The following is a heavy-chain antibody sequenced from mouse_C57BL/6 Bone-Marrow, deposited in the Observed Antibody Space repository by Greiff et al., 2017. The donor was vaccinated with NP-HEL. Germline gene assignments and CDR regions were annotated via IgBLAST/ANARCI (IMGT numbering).Heavy chain of an antibody. CDR3: ANSIYYDVFAY. CDR2: IDPNSGGT. Sequence: QVQLQQPGAELVKPGASVKLSCKASGYTFTSYWMHWVKQRPGRGLEWIGRIDPNSGGTKYNEKLKRKATLTVDKPSSTAYMQLSSLTSEYSAVYNFANSIYYDVFAYWGQGTLVPVSA. D-gene: IGHD2-4*01. CDR1: GYTFTSYW. J-gene: IGHJ3*01. V-gene: IGHV1-72*01.